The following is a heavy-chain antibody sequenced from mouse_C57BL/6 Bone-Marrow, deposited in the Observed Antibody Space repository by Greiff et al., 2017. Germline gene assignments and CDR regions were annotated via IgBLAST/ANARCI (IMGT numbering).Heavy chain of an antibody. CDR1: GFNIKDYY. D-gene: IGHD4-1*01. J-gene: IGHJ2*01. CDR2: IDPEDGET. V-gene: IGHV14-2*01. Sequence: VQLQQSGAELVKPGASVKLSCTASGFNIKDYYMHWVKQRTEQGLEWIGRIDPEDGETKYAPEFQGKATITADTSSNTAYLQLSSLTSEDTAVYYCASLGRDYWGQGTTLTVSS. CDR3: ASLGRDY.